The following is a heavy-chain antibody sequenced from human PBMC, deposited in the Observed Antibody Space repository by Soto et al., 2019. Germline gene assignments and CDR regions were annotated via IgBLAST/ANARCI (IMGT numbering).Heavy chain of an antibody. D-gene: IGHD3-22*01. J-gene: IGHJ5*02. Sequence: PSETLPLTCTVSGGSVSSGSYYWSWIRQPPGKGLEWIGYIYYSGSTNYNPSLKSRDPISVDTTKNQFTLKLSSVTAADADLYDWSRGGFLEVIHYRPHDWFDPWGQGTLVTVSS. V-gene: IGHV4-61*01. CDR3: SRGGFLEVIHYRPHDWFDP. CDR1: GGSVSSGSYY. CDR2: IYYSGST.